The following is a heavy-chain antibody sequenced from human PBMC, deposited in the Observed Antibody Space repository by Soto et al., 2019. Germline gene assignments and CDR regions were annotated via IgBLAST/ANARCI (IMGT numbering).Heavy chain of an antibody. CDR3: ARLFRNYYSGIDV. CDR2: IFPEDSDT. V-gene: IGHV5-51*01. D-gene: IGHD3-10*01. Sequence: GESLKISCKGSGYTFTDYWIGWVRQLPGKGLEWMGIIFPEDSDTRYTPSLQGQVTISADKSINTAYLQWSSLKASDTATYYCARLFRNYYSGIDVWGQGTTVTVSS. CDR1: GYTFTDYW. J-gene: IGHJ6*02.